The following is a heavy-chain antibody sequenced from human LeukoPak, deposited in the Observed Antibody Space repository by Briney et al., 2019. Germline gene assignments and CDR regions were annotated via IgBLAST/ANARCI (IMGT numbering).Heavy chain of an antibody. D-gene: IGHD6-19*01. CDR3: ARESPEAGTVFDY. Sequence: ASVKVSCKASGYTFTGYYVHWVRQAPGQGLEWMGWISPHSGDTNYAQKFQGRVTMTRDTSISTAYMELSRLTSDDTAVFYCARESPEAGTVFDYWGQGTLVTVSS. CDR2: ISPHSGDT. CDR1: GYTFTGYY. J-gene: IGHJ4*02. V-gene: IGHV1-2*02.